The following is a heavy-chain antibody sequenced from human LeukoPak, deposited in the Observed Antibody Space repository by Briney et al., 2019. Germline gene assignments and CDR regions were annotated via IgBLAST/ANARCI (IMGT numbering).Heavy chain of an antibody. CDR2: IYHSGST. CDR3: ARSPLLMVRGVIINYYYYYMDV. Sequence: SETLSLTCAVSGGSISSSNWWSWVRQPPGKGLEWIGEIYHSGSTNYNPSLKSRVTISVDTSKNQFSLKLSSVTAADTAVYYCARSPLLMVRGVIINYYYYYMDVWGKGTTVTISS. CDR1: GGSISSSNW. V-gene: IGHV4-4*02. D-gene: IGHD3-10*01. J-gene: IGHJ6*03.